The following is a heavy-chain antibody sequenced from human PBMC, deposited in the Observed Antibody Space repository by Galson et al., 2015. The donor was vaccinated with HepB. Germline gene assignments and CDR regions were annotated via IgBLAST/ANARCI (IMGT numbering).Heavy chain of an antibody. J-gene: IGHJ6*02. CDR3: ATVGGITLVRGGRASGMDF. V-gene: IGHV1-24*01. CDR1: GYTLTELS. Sequence: SVKVSCKVSGYTLTELSMHWVRQAPGKGLEWMGGFDPEDGETIYAQKFQGRVTMTEDTSTDTAYMELSSLRSEDTAVYYCATVGGITLVRGGRASGMDFWGQGTTVTVSS. CDR2: FDPEDGET. D-gene: IGHD3-10*01.